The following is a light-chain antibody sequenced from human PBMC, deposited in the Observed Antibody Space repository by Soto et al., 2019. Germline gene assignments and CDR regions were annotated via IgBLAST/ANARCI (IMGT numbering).Light chain of an antibody. CDR2: QAS. Sequence: DIQMTQSPSTLSASVGDRVTITCWASQNIADWLAWYQQKPGKAPILLMYQASTLETGVPSRFSGSGSGTEFTLTISSLQPDDFATYYCQQYNSVSQTFGQGTKVEIK. J-gene: IGKJ1*01. CDR3: QQYNSVSQT. CDR1: QNIADW. V-gene: IGKV1-5*03.